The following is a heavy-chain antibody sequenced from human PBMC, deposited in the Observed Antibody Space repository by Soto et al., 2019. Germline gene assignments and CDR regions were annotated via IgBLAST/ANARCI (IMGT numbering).Heavy chain of an antibody. J-gene: IGHJ4*02. CDR2: IKEDGSEI. CDR3: ARDIGFDYVN. CDR1: GFNVMSYG. Sequence: GGSLRLSCGVSGFNVMSYGMSWVRQAPGKGLEWVASIKEDGSEIYYLQSVRGRFTISRDSAGNALHLAMNYLSAEDTAVYFCARDIGFDYVNWGQGTLVTVSS. V-gene: IGHV3-7*01. D-gene: IGHD3-16*01.